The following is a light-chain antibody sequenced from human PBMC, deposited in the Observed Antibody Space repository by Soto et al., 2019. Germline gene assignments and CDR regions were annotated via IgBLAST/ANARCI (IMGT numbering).Light chain of an antibody. CDR2: EGH. J-gene: IGLJ1*01. V-gene: IGLV2-23*01. CDR3: CLYIGATTYV. Sequence: QSALTQPASVSGSPGQSITISCTGTNSDLGSFSLVSWYQQHPGKAPKVMISEGHRRPSSVPDRFSGSTSVNSASLTISGLQADDEADYYCCLYIGATTYVFGTGTKVTVL. CDR1: NSDLGSFSL.